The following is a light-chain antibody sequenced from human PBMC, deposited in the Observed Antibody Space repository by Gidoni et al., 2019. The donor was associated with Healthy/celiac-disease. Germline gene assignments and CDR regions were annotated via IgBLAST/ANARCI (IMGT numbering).Light chain of an antibody. J-gene: IGKJ1*01. CDR1: QGISSY. CDR3: QQLNSYPYEWT. CDR2: AAS. Sequence: IQLTQSPSSLSASVGDRVTITCRASQGISSYLAWYQQKPGKAPKLLIYAASTLQSGVPSRFSGSGSGTDFTLTISSLQPEDFATYYCQQLNSYPYEWTFXQXTKVEIK. V-gene: IGKV1-9*01.